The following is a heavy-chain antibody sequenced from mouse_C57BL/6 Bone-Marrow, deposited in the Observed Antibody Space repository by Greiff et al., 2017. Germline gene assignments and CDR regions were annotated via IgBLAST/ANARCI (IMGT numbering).Heavy chain of an antibody. CDR3: ARWEPYYYAMDY. CDR1: GYTFTSYW. Sequence: VQLQQSGAELVKPGASVKMSCKASGYTFTSYWITWVKQRPGQGLEWIGDIYPGSGSTNYNEKFKSKATLTVDTSSSTAYMQLSSLTSEDSAVYYCARWEPYYYAMDYWGQGTSVTVSS. J-gene: IGHJ4*01. CDR2: IYPGSGST. V-gene: IGHV1-55*01. D-gene: IGHD4-1*01.